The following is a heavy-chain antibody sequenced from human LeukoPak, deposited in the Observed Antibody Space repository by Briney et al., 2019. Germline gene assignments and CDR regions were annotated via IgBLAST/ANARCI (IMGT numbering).Heavy chain of an antibody. D-gene: IGHD3-22*01. CDR3: AKSMGYDSSGYYNDFDY. V-gene: IGHV3-23*01. CDR2: ISGSGGST. Sequence: PGGSLRLSCAASGFTFSSYSMNWVRQAPGKGLEWVSAISGSGGSTYYADSVKGRFTISRDNSKNTLYLQMNSLRAEDTAVYYCAKSMGYDSSGYYNDFDYWGQGTLVTVSS. J-gene: IGHJ4*02. CDR1: GFTFSSYS.